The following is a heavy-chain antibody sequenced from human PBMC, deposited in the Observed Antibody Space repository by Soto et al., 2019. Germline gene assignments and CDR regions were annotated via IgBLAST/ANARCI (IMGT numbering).Heavy chain of an antibody. J-gene: IGHJ6*02. CDR2: IIPLFRTP. CDR3: ARDSDRLKLGGNYYSILDV. CDR1: GGAFSSSA. Sequence: QVQLVQSGAEMKEPGSSVKVSCKTSGGAFSSSAISWLRQAPGQGLEWMGGIIPLFRTPDYTQKFQGRVKIAADESTSTAYRERSSLRSEDTAVYYWARDSDRLKLGGNYYSILDVWGQGTTITVPS. D-gene: IGHD3-3*02. V-gene: IGHV1-69*12.